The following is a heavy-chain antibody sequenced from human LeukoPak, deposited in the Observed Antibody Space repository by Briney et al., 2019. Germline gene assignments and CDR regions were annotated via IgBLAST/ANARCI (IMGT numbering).Heavy chain of an antibody. D-gene: IGHD6-19*01. Sequence: ASVKVSCKASGGTFSSYAISWVRQAPGQGLEWMGGIIPIFGTANYAQKFQGRVTITADKSTSTAYMELSSLRSEDTAVYYCAILVVAGTSSLSPFDYWGQGTLVTVSS. V-gene: IGHV1-69*06. CDR2: IIPIFGTA. CDR1: GGTFSSYA. J-gene: IGHJ4*02. CDR3: AILVVAGTSSLSPFDY.